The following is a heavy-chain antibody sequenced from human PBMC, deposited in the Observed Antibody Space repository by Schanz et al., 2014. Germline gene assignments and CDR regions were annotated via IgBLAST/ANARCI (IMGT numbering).Heavy chain of an antibody. CDR2: ILYDGSNK. V-gene: IGHV3-33*06. J-gene: IGHJ4*02. D-gene: IGHD3-9*01. CDR3: AKQIHYDILTVTRN. Sequence: QVQLVESGGGVVQPGRSLRLSCAASGFIFSSYGLHWVRQAPGKGLEWVAFILYDGSNKYYADSVKGRFTISRDNSKNTLYLQMNSLRAEDTAVYYCAKQIHYDILTVTRNWGQGTLVTVSS. CDR1: GFIFSSYG.